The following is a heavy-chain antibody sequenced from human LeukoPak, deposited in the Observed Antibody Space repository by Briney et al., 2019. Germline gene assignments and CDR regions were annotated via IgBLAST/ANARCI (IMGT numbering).Heavy chain of an antibody. CDR3: AKEAVLSATACFDS. Sequence: GGSLRLSCVASGFTCSSYAMSWVRQAPGKGLEWLSAISGSGGSTYYADPVKGRFTISRDNSKNTLYVQMNSLRAEDTAVYYCAKEAVLSATACFDSWGQGTLVTVSS. J-gene: IGHJ4*02. CDR1: GFTCSSYA. CDR2: ISGSGGST. V-gene: IGHV3-23*01. D-gene: IGHD2-15*01.